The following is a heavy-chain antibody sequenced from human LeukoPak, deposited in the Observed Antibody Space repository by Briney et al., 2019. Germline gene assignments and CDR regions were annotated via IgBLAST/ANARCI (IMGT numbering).Heavy chain of an antibody. Sequence: GGSLRLSCAASGFTFNNYTMNWVRQAPGKGLEWGSSIIRRGIYIKYVDSVKGRFTGSRDNAKTSLYLQMNSLRAEDTAVYYCARDGLPATVANWFDPWGQGTLVTVSS. V-gene: IGHV3-21*01. D-gene: IGHD2-15*01. CDR1: GFTFNNYT. CDR2: IIRRGIYI. J-gene: IGHJ5*02. CDR3: ARDGLPATVANWFDP.